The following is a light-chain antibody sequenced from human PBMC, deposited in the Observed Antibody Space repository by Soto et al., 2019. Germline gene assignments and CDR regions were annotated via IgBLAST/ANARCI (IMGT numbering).Light chain of an antibody. CDR3: QQSYNTPWT. CDR1: QSINNY. Sequence: DIQMTQSPSSLSASVGDRVTITCRASQSINNYLNWYQQKPGKAPNLLIYAASNLQSGVPSRFSGSGSGAYFTLTVSSLQPEDFATYFCQQSYNTPWTFGQGTMVEIK. CDR2: AAS. J-gene: IGKJ1*01. V-gene: IGKV1-39*01.